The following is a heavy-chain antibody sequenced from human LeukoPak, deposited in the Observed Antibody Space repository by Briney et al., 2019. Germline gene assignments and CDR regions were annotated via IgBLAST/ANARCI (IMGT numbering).Heavy chain of an antibody. V-gene: IGHV1-8*01. CDR3: ARGWVPAAMRTGRTKYYFDY. Sequence: ASVKVSCKASGYTFTSYDINWVRQATGQGLEWMGWMNPNSGNTGYAQKFQGRVTMTRNTSMSTAYMELSSLRSEDTAVYYCARGWVPAAMRTGRTKYYFDYWGQGTLVTVSS. D-gene: IGHD2-2*01. J-gene: IGHJ4*02. CDR1: GYTFTSYD. CDR2: MNPNSGNT.